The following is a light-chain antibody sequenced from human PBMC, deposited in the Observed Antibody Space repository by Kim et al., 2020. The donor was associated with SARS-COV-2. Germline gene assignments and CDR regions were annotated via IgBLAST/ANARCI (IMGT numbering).Light chain of an antibody. CDR2: AAS. J-gene: IGKJ1*01. CDR1: QDISNY. V-gene: IGKV1-27*01. Sequence: SSVGDRVTFTCRASQDISNYVVWYQQKPGKVPKVLIYAASSLHSGVPSRFSGGGFGTDFTLTISSLQPEDVATYYCQKYNAAPWTFGQGTKVDIK. CDR3: QKYNAAPWT.